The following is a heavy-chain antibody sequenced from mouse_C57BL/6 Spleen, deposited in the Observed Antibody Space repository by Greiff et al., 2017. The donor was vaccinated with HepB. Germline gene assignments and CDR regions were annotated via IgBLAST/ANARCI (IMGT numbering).Heavy chain of an antibody. V-gene: IGHV1-39*01. CDR2: INPNYGTT. Sequence: EVKLQESGPELVKPGASVKISCKASGYSFTDYNMNWVKQSNGKSLEWIGVINPNYGTTSYKQKFKGKATLTVDQSTSTAYMQLNSLTSEDSAVYYCAISGYDYDRWFAYWGQGTLVTVSA. D-gene: IGHD2-4*01. J-gene: IGHJ3*01. CDR3: AISGYDYDRWFAY. CDR1: GYSFTDYN.